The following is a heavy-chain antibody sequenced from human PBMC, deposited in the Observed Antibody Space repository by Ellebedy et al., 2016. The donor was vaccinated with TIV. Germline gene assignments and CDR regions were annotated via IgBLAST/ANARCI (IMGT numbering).Heavy chain of an antibody. Sequence: GSLRLSCTVSGSYISSYYWSWIRQPPGKGMEWIGYVSYSGSTNYNPSLKSRVTISVDTSKNQFSLKLNSVTAADTAVYYCARRRFSTSWGYFEYWGQGALVTVSS. CDR3: ARRRFSTSWGYFEY. D-gene: IGHD6-13*01. V-gene: IGHV4-59*08. CDR2: VSYSGST. J-gene: IGHJ4*02. CDR1: GSYISSYY.